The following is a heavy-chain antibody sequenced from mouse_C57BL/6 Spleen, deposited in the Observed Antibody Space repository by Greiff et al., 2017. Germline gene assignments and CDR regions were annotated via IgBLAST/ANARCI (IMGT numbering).Heavy chain of an antibody. J-gene: IGHJ1*03. V-gene: IGHV1-72*01. CDR2: IDPNSGGT. Sequence: VQLQQPGAELVKPGASVKLSCKASGYTFTSYWMHWVKQRPGRGLEWIGRIDPNSGGTKYNEKFKSKATLTVDKPSSPAYLQLSSLTSEDSAVYYCASLDWYFDVWGTGTTVTGAS. CDR3: ASLDWYFDV. CDR1: GYTFTSYW.